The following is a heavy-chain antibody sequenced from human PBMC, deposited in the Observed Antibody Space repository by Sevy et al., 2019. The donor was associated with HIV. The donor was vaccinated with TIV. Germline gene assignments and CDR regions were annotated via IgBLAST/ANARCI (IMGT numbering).Heavy chain of an antibody. J-gene: IGHJ6*02. CDR3: ARCSVSRLGGMDV. V-gene: IGHV4-59*13. CDR2: IYYSGST. D-gene: IGHD3-10*02. CDR1: VGSISSYY. Sequence: SETLSLTCTVSVGSISSYYWSWIRQPPGKGLEWIGYIYYSGSTNYNPSLKSRVTISVDTSKNQFSLKLSSVTAADTAVYYCARCSVSRLGGMDVWGQGTTVTVSS.